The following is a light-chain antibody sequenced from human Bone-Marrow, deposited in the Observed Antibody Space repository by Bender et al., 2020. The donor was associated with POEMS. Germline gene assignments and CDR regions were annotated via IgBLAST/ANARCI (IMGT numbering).Light chain of an antibody. CDR3: QTWATGEE. CDR2: LNSDGTH. J-gene: IGLJ2*01. V-gene: IGLV4-69*01. Sequence: QHVLTQSPSASASLGSSVRLTCTLTSRYSTYAVAWHQQLPEKGPRFLMKLNSDGTHKKGDGIPDRFSGSSSGADRYLLISHLQSDDEADYYCQTWATGEEFGGGTRLTVL. CDR1: SRYSTYA.